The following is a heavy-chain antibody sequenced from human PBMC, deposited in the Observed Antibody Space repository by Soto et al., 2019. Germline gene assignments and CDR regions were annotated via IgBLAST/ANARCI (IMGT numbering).Heavy chain of an antibody. CDR1: AGSITGGSYY. D-gene: IGHD2-21*02. CDR2: ISYNGRT. V-gene: IGHV4-61*01. Sequence: SETLSLTCNVSAGSITGGSYYWTWIRQPPGKGLEWLGYISYNGRTNYNPSLKSRVTISVDTSRKQFFLRLTSVTAADTAIYYCARDPCGSDCYSGLDYWGQGSLVTVSS. J-gene: IGHJ4*02. CDR3: ARDPCGSDCYSGLDY.